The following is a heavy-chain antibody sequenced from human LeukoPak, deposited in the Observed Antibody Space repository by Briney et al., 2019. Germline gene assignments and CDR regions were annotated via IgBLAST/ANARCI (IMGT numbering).Heavy chain of an antibody. D-gene: IGHD5-24*01. CDR1: GFTFSSYA. J-gene: IGHJ2*01. CDR2: ISYDGSNK. V-gene: IGHV3-30-3*01. Sequence: GGSLRLSCAASGFTFSSYAMHWVRQAPGKGLEWVAVISYDGSNKYYADSVKGRFTISRDNSKNTLYLQMNSLRAEDTAVYYCARGFRRDGPFDLWGRGTLVTVSS. CDR3: ARGFRRDGPFDL.